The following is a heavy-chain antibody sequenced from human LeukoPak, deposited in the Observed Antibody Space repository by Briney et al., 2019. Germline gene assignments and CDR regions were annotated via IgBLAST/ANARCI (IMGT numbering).Heavy chain of an antibody. CDR3: ATAMSSSWYLEYFQH. CDR1: GGSISSYY. V-gene: IGHV4-59*01. J-gene: IGHJ1*01. D-gene: IGHD6-13*01. Sequence: PSETLSLTCTVSGGSISSYYWSWIRQPPGKGLEWIGYIYYSGSTNYNPSLKSRVTISVDTSKNQFSLKLSSVTAADTAVYYCATAMSSSWYLEYFQHWGQGALVTVSS. CDR2: IYYSGST.